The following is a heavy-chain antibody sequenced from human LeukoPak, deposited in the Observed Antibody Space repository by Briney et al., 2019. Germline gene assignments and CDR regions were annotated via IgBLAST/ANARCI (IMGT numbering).Heavy chain of an antibody. CDR3: ARDRRGGWRVADY. V-gene: IGHV3-23*01. D-gene: IGHD2-15*01. J-gene: IGHJ4*02. CDR1: GFTFSSYA. CDR2: ISGSGGST. Sequence: GGSLRLSCAASGFTFSSYAMSWVRQAPGKGLEWVSAISGSGGSTYYADSVKGRFTISRDNAKNSLYLQMNSLRDEDAAVYYCARDRRGGWRVADYWGQGTLVTVSS.